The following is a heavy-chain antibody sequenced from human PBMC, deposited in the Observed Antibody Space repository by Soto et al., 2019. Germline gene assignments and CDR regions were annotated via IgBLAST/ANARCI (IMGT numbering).Heavy chain of an antibody. Sequence: QVQLVQSGAEVKKPGASVKVSCKASGYTFTSYAMHWVRQAPGQRLEWMGWINAGNGNTKYSQKFQGRVTITRDTSASTAYMELSSLRSEDMAVYYCARGGYSYGPYYFDYWGQGTLVTVSS. CDR2: INAGNGNT. CDR3: ARGGYSYGPYYFDY. J-gene: IGHJ4*02. V-gene: IGHV1-3*01. D-gene: IGHD5-18*01. CDR1: GYTFTSYA.